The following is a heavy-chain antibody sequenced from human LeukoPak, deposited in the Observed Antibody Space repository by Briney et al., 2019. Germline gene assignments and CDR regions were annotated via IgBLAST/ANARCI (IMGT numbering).Heavy chain of an antibody. D-gene: IGHD4-17*01. CDR2: INHSGST. CDR1: GGSFSGYY. V-gene: IGHV4-34*01. CDR3: ARDLVSGDYAFDY. J-gene: IGHJ4*02. Sequence: SETLSLTCAVYGGSFSGYYWSWIRQPPGKGLEWIGEINHSGSTNYNPSLKSRVTMSVDTSKNQFSLKLSSVTAADTAVYYCARDLVSGDYAFDYWGQGTLVTVSS.